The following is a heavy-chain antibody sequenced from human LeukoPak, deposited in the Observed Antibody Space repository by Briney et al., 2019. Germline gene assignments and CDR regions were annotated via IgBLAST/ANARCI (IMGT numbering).Heavy chain of an antibody. CDR3: SEGCYFDY. J-gene: IGHJ4*02. CDR2: IYYSGST. CDR1: GGSISSSSYY. Sequence: SETLSLTCTVSGGSISSSSYYWGWIRQPPGKGLEWIGSIYYSGSTYYNPSLKSRVTISVDTSKNQFSLKLSSVTAADTAVYYCSEGCYFDYWGQGTLVTVSS. V-gene: IGHV4-39*01.